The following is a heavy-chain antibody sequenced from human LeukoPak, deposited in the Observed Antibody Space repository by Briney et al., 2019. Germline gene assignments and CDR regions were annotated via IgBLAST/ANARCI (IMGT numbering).Heavy chain of an antibody. V-gene: IGHV5-51*01. J-gene: IGHJ4*02. CDR2: INPGDSDT. D-gene: IGHD3-10*01. CDR3: ARRAITMVRGVNMGGYYFDY. CDR1: GYSFTSYW. Sequence: GESLKISCKGSGYSFTSYWIGWVRQMPGKGLEWMGIINPGDSDTRYSPSFQGQVTISADKSISTAYLQWSSLKASDTAMYYCARRAITMVRGVNMGGYYFDYWGQGTLVTVSS.